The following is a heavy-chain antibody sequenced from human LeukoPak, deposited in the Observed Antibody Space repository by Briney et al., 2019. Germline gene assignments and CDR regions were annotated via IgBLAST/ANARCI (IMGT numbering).Heavy chain of an antibody. V-gene: IGHV1-46*01. J-gene: IGHJ4*02. CDR3: ARGPFPLRYFDSAEYYFDY. CDR2: ISPSGGST. D-gene: IGHD3-9*01. CDR1: GYTFTSNY. Sequence: GASVKVSCKAFGYTFTSNYMHWVRQAPGQGPEWMGVISPSGGSTTYAQKFQGRVTMTRGTSTSTVYMELSSLRSEDTAVYYCARGPFPLRYFDSAEYYFDYWGQGTLVTVSS.